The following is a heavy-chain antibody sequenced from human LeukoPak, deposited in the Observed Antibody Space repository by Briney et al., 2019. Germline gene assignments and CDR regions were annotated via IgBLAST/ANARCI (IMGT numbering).Heavy chain of an antibody. J-gene: IGHJ4*02. V-gene: IGHV4-39*01. CDR2: IYSGGST. CDR1: GGSISSSSYH. Sequence: SSGTLSLTCTVSGGSISSSSYHWGWIRQPPGKGLEWIGTIYSGGSTYYNSSLKSRVTISIDTSNNQFFLKLNSVTAADTAVYYCARQRGKMRYFDFVALDYWGQGTLVTVSS. D-gene: IGHD3-9*01. CDR3: ARQRGKMRYFDFVALDY.